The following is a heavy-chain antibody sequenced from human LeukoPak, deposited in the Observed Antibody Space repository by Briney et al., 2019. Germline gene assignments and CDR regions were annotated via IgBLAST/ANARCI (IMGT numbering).Heavy chain of an antibody. Sequence: ASVKVSCKASGYTSTSYAMNWVRQAPGQGLEWMGWINTNTGNPTYAQGFTGRFVFSLDTSVSTAYLQISSLKAEDTAVYYCARDGATVVKRWYYGMDVWGQGTTVTVSS. J-gene: IGHJ6*02. CDR1: GYTSTSYA. D-gene: IGHD4-23*01. CDR3: ARDGATVVKRWYYGMDV. CDR2: INTNTGNP. V-gene: IGHV7-4-1*02.